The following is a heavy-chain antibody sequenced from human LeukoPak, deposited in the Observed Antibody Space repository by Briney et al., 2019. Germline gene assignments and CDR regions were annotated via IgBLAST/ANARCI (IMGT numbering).Heavy chain of an antibody. J-gene: IGHJ4*02. Sequence: KSSETLSLTCTVSGGSVSSGRHYWSRIRQPPGKGLEWIGYIYYSGSTNYNPSLKSRVTISVDTSKNQFSLKLSSVTAADTAVYYCARGPNTSGWYLSLDYWGQGTLVTVSS. V-gene: IGHV4-61*01. CDR2: IYYSGST. CDR3: ARGPNTSGWYLSLDY. D-gene: IGHD6-19*01. CDR1: GGSVSSGRHY.